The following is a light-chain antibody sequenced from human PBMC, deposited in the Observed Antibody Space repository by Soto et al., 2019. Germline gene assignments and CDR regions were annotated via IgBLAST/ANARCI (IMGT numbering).Light chain of an antibody. CDR1: SGDVGSYNF. Sequence: QSALTQPASVSGSPGQSIAISCTGTSGDVGSYNFVSWYQQHPGKAPKLMIYDVSARPPGVSNRFSGSKSGNTASLTISGLQAEDEADYYCRSYTSTSTIVFGGGTKVTVL. V-gene: IGLV2-14*01. CDR2: DVS. J-gene: IGLJ2*01. CDR3: RSYTSTSTIV.